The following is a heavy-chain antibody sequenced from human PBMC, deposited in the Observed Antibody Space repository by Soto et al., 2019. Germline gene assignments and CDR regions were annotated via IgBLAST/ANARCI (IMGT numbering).Heavy chain of an antibody. CDR3: AGIAVAGTVNEYYFDY. CDR2: INHSGST. J-gene: IGHJ4*02. Sequence: QVQLQQWGAGLSKPSETLSLTCAVYGGSFSGYYWSWIRQPPGKGLEWIGEINHSGSTNYNPSLKSRVTISVDTSKNQFSLKLSSVTAADTAVYYCAGIAVAGTVNEYYFDYWGQGTLVTVSS. D-gene: IGHD6-19*01. V-gene: IGHV4-34*01. CDR1: GGSFSGYY.